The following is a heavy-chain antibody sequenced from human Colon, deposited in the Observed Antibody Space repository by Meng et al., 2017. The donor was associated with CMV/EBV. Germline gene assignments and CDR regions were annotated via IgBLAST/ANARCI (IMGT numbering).Heavy chain of an antibody. J-gene: IGHJ5*01. V-gene: IGHV3-7*01. CDR2: IKGDGTEE. D-gene: IGHD3-16*01. CDR1: GSNFGNFW. Sequence: GESLKISCEASGSNFGNFWMNWVRQAPGKGLEWVANIKGDGTEEYYVDSVKGRFTISRDNAKNSLYLQMNSLRVEDTALYYCRTGHYDRAWGHGTLVTVSS. CDR3: RTGHYDRA.